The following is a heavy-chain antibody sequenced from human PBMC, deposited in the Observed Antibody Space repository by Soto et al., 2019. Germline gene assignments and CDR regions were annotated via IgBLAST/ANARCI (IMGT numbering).Heavy chain of an antibody. CDR1: GFTFSNYG. J-gene: IGHJ4*02. Sequence: PGGSLRLSCAASGFTFSNYGMHWVRQAPGKGLEWVAIIWYDGSNKYYADSVKGRFTISRDNDKNSLSLQMNTLRAEDTAFYYCARNSDVEGSSTCYRPWDYWGQGTLVTVSS. V-gene: IGHV3-33*03. D-gene: IGHD6-13*01. CDR2: IWYDGSNK. CDR3: ARNSDVEGSSTCYRPWDY.